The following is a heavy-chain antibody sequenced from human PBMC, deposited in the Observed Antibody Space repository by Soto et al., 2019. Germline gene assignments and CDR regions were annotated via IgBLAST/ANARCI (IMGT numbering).Heavy chain of an antibody. V-gene: IGHV1-18*01. Sequence: ASVKVSCQASGYSFTNYDISWVRQAPGQGLEWMGWISPYNSDTNYAQKLQGRGTMTTDTSTSTAYMEPRSLRSDDTAVYYCARYCSSTSCDHYFDYWGQGTLVTVSS. CDR2: ISPYNSDT. CDR3: ARYCSSTSCDHYFDY. D-gene: IGHD2-2*01. CDR1: GYSFTNYD. J-gene: IGHJ4*02.